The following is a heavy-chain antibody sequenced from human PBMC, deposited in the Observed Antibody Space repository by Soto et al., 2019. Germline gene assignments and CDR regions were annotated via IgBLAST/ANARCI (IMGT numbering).Heavy chain of an antibody. CDR2: IWYDGSNK. D-gene: IGHD1-7*01. V-gene: IGHV3-33*08. CDR1: GFTFSSYG. Sequence: PGGSLRLSCAGSGFTFSSYGMHWVRQAPGKGLEWVAVIWYDGSNKYYADSVKGRFTISRDNSKNTLYLQMNSLRAEDTAVYYCARDGSGAPELARAFDIWGQGTMVTVSS. J-gene: IGHJ3*02. CDR3: ARDGSGAPELARAFDI.